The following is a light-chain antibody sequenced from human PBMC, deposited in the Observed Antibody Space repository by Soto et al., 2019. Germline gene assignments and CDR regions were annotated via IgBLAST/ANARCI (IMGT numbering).Light chain of an antibody. J-gene: IGLJ1*01. CDR2: EVS. V-gene: IGLV2-23*02. CDR1: SSDVGSYNL. Sequence: QSALTQPASVSGSPGQSITISCTGTSSDVGSYNLVSWYQQHPGKAPKLMIYEVSKRPSGVSNRFSGSKSGNTASLTISGRQAEDEAEYYCCSYAGSSTSYVFGTGTKLTVL. CDR3: CSYAGSSTSYV.